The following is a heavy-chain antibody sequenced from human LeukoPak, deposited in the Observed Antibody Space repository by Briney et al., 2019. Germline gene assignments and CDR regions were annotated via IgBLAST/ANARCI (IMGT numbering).Heavy chain of an antibody. CDR2: IYISGNT. CDR3: ARCATYYFDY. CDR1: GFTVSSNY. Sequence: GGSLRLSCAASGFTVSSNYMTWVRQAPGKGLEWVSVIYISGNTYYVDSVKGRFTFSRDSSKNAVYLQMNSLRPEDTAVYYCARCATYYFDYWGQGTLVTVSS. D-gene: IGHD3-16*01. J-gene: IGHJ4*02. V-gene: IGHV3-66*01.